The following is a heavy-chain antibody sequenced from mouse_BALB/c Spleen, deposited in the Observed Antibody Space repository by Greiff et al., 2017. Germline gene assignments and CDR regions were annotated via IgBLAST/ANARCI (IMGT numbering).Heavy chain of an antibody. CDR3: ARGGYKENAMDY. D-gene: IGHD1-2*01. CDR2: IYPGDGDT. V-gene: IGHV1-87*01. Sequence: VQLQESGAELARPGASVKLSCKASGYTFTSYWMQWVKQRPGQGLEWIGAIYPGDGDTRYTQKFKGKATVTADKSSSTAYMQLSSLASEDSAVYYCARGGYKENAMDYWGQGTSVTVSS. J-gene: IGHJ4*01. CDR1: GYTFTSYW.